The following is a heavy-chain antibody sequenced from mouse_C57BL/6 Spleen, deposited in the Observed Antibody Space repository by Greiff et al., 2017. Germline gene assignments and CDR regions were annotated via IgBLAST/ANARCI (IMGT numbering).Heavy chain of an antibody. D-gene: IGHD1-1*01. CDR3: ARLGRGSSYWYFDV. V-gene: IGHV1-80*01. CDR1: GYAFSSYW. CDR2: IYPGDGDT. J-gene: IGHJ1*03. Sequence: QVQLQQSGAELVKPGASVKISCKASGYAFSSYWMNWVKQRPGKGLEWIGQIYPGDGDTNYNGKFKGKATLPADKFSSTAYMQLSSLTSEGSAVYYCARLGRGSSYWYFDVWGTGTTVTVSS.